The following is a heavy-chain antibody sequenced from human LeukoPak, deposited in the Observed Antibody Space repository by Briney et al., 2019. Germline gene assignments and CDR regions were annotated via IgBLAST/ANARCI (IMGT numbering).Heavy chain of an antibody. Sequence: PGGSLRLSCAASGFTFSSYWMSWVRQAPGKGQEWVANIKQDGSEKHYVDSVKGRFTISRDNAKNSLYMQMNSLGAEDTAVYFCAKRGVVIRVILVGFHKEAYYFDSWGQGALVTVSS. CDR3: AKRGVVIRVILVGFHKEAYYFDS. CDR1: GFTFSSYW. D-gene: IGHD3-22*01. V-gene: IGHV3-7*03. CDR2: IKQDGSEK. J-gene: IGHJ4*02.